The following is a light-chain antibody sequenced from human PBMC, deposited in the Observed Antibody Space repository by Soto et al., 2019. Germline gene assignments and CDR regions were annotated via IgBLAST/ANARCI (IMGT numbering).Light chain of an antibody. CDR3: SSYTSSSNYV. CDR2: DVS. J-gene: IGLJ1*01. Sequence: QSALTQPASVPGSPGQSITISCTGTSSDVGGYNYVSWYQQHPGKAPKLMIYDVSNRPSGVSNRFSGSKSGNTASLTISGLQAEDEADYYCSSYTSSSNYVFGTGTQLTVL. V-gene: IGLV2-14*01. CDR1: SSDVGGYNY.